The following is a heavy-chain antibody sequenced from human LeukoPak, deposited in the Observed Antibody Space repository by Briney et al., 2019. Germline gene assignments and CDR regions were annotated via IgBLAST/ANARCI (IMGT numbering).Heavy chain of an antibody. D-gene: IGHD6-13*01. J-gene: IGHJ4*02. CDR3: ARDPNKIAAAGPPGADY. Sequence: ASVKVSCKASGYTFTGYYMHWVRQAPGQGLEWMGRINPNSGGTNYAQKFQGRVTMTRDTSISTAYMELSRLRSDDTAVYYRARDPNKIAAAGPPGADYWGQGTLVTVSS. CDR1: GYTFTGYY. V-gene: IGHV1-2*06. CDR2: INPNSGGT.